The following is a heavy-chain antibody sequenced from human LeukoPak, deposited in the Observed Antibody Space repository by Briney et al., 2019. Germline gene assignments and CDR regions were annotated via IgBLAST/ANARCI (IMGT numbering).Heavy chain of an antibody. J-gene: IGHJ3*01. CDR2: ITWNGGST. CDR1: GFTFDNYA. V-gene: IGHV3-20*01. Sequence: GGSLRLSCAASGFTFDNYAMSWVRQAPGKGLEWVSGITWNGGSTGYADSVKGRFTISRDNAKNSLFLQMNSLGAEDTALYHCARDNWNDLSRAFDVRGQGTVVTVSS. CDR3: ARDNWNDLSRAFDV. D-gene: IGHD1-20*01.